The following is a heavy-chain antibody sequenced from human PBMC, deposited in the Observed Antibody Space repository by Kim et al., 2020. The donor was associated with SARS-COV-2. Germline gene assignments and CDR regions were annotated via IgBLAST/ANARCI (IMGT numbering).Heavy chain of an antibody. V-gene: IGHV4-39*01. D-gene: IGHD3-10*01. CDR3: ARLFGFYGSGSYAA. J-gene: IGHJ5*02. Sequence: NPSLKGRVTISVDTSKNQFALKLSSVTAADTAVYYCARLFGFYGSGSYAAWGQGTLVTVSS.